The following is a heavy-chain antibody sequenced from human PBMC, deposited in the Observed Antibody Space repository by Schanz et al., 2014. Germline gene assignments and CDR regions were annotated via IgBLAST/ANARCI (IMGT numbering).Heavy chain of an antibody. J-gene: IGHJ4*02. CDR2: LSEGGGGT. CDR1: GFTLSNYA. V-gene: IGHV3-23*01. CDR3: ARGLIAAAGGAFDY. Sequence: EMQLLESGGGLAQPGGSLRLSCAASGFTLSNYAMSWVRQAPGKGLEWVSALSEGGGGTHYADSVRGRFTISSDSSKNTLYLQMSSLRADDTAVYYCARGLIAAAGGAFDYWGQGTLVAVSA. D-gene: IGHD6-13*01.